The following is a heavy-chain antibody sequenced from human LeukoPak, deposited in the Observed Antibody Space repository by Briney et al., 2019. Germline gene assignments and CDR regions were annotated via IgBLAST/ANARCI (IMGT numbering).Heavy chain of an antibody. CDR2: ISSSSSYT. V-gene: IGHV3-11*03. D-gene: IGHD6-13*01. Sequence: PGGSLRLSCVVSGIPFSDFYMNWTRHSPGKGLEWISYISSSSSYTDYAESVKGRFTISRDNAKSALYLQMNDLRVEDTAVYYCAAGTAADYWGQGTLVIVSS. CDR3: AAGTAADY. CDR1: GIPFSDFY. J-gene: IGHJ4*02.